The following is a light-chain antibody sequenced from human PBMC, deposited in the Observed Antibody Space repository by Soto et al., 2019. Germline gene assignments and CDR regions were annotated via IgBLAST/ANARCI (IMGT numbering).Light chain of an antibody. Sequence: DIQMTQSPSSLSASVGDRVTITCRASQSISNYVNCFQQKPGKAPKLLIYAASSLQRGVPSRFIGSGSGTDVTLTISSLQPEDFATYYCQQRYSASPITFGQGTRLEIK. CDR3: QQRYSASPIT. CDR2: AAS. J-gene: IGKJ5*01. CDR1: QSISNY. V-gene: IGKV1-39*01.